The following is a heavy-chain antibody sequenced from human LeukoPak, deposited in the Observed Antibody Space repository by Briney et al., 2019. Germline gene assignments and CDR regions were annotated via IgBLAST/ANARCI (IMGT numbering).Heavy chain of an antibody. CDR1: GFTFSSYW. CDR2: IGAGGSKT. D-gene: IGHD2-21*02. J-gene: IGHJ6*02. V-gene: IGHV3-23*01. CDR3: AKGIKGSYCNGDCYLTYYYYGLDV. Sequence: GGSLRLSCAASGFTFSSYWMHWVRQAPGKGLEWVSIIGAGGSKTYYADSVKGRFTISRDNSKNTLYLQMNSLRAEDTAVYYCAKGIKGSYCNGDCYLTYYYYGLDVWGQGTTVTVSS.